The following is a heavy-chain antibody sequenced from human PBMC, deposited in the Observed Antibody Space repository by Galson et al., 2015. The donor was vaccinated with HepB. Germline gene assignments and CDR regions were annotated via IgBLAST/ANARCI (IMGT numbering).Heavy chain of an antibody. J-gene: IGHJ4*02. CDR1: GFTFSTYA. D-gene: IGHD5-18*01. CDR3: VKPRGYSYGWSCFDS. CDR2: ISSNGGGT. Sequence: SLRLSCAASGFTFSTYAMHWVRQAPGKGLEYVSTISSNGGGTFYADSVKGRFTISRDNSKNTLYLQTSSLRPEDTAVYYCVKPRGYSYGWSCFDSWGQGTLVTVSS. V-gene: IGHV3-64D*06.